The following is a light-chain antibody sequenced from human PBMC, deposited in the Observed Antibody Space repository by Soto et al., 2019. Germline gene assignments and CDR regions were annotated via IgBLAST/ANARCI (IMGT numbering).Light chain of an antibody. V-gene: IGKV3-20*01. CDR1: QPITSRY. CDR2: RTF. Sequence: IVLTQSPGTLSLSPGERATLSCRASQPITSRYLAWYQHQPGQAPRLLIYRTFARAPGIPDRFSGGGSGTDFTLTISRLEREDFAVYDCQQYDTSPPTFGQGTRLDIK. J-gene: IGKJ5*01. CDR3: QQYDTSPPT.